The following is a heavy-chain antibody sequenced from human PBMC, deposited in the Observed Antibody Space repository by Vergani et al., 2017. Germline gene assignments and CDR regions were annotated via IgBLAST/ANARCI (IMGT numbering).Heavy chain of an antibody. D-gene: IGHD6-6*01. CDR1: GYTFTSYG. J-gene: IGHJ4*02. V-gene: IGHV1-18*04. CDR3: ARSIAARPGLSDY. CDR2: INPSGGST. Sequence: QVQLVQSGAEVKKPGASVKVSCKASGYTFTSYGISWVRQAPGQGLEWMGIINPSGGSTSYAQELQGRVTMTTDTSTSTAYMELRSLRSDDTAVYYCARSIAARPGLSDYWGQGTLVTVSS.